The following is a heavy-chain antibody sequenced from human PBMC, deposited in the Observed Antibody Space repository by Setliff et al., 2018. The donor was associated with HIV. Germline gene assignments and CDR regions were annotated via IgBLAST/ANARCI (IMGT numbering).Heavy chain of an antibody. Sequence: ASVKVSCKASGYTFTNYDINWVRQATGQGLEWMGWINTNTGNPTYAQGFTGRFVFSLDTSVSTAYLQISSLKAEDTAVYYCARDPEYSSSWYAGLAHDYWGQGTLVTVSS. CDR3: ARDPEYSSSWYAGLAHDY. CDR2: INTNTGNP. D-gene: IGHD6-13*01. CDR1: GYTFTNYD. V-gene: IGHV7-4-1*02. J-gene: IGHJ4*02.